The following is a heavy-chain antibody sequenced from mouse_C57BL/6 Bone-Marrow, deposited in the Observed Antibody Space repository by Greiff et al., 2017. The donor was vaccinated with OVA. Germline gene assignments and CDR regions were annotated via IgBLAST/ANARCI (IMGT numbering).Heavy chain of an antibody. Sequence: QVQLQQSGAELVMPGASVKLSCKASGYTFTSYWMHWVKQRPGQGLEWIGEIDPSDSYTNYNQKFKGKSTLTVDKSSSTAYMQLSSLTSEDSAVYYCASCGAMDYWGQGTSVTVSS. CDR3: ASCGAMDY. CDR1: GYTFTSYW. CDR2: IDPSDSYT. V-gene: IGHV1-69*01. J-gene: IGHJ4*01.